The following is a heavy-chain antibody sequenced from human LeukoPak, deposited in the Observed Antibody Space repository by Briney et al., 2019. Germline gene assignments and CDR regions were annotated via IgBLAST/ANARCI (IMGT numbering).Heavy chain of an antibody. Sequence: SQTLSLTCTVSGGSVSSGVYYWNWIRQPPGKGLEWIGYIYYSGSTYYNPSLKSRVTISLDTSKNQFSLKLNSVTAADTAVYYCARETEADDYVWGSYRYLGYYFDYWGQGTLVTVSS. D-gene: IGHD3-16*02. CDR2: IYYSGST. J-gene: IGHJ4*02. V-gene: IGHV4-30-4*01. CDR3: ARETEADDYVWGSYRYLGYYFDY. CDR1: GGSVSSGVYY.